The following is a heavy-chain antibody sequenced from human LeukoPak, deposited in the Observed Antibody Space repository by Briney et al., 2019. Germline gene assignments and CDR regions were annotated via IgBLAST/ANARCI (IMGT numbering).Heavy chain of an antibody. CDR1: GGSICSGGYY. D-gene: IGHD6-19*01. J-gene: IGHJ4*02. Sequence: SETLSLTCTVSGGSICSGGYYWSWIRQHPGKGLEWIRYIYYSASTDYNPSLKSPVTISVYTSKNQFSLKLSSVTAAATAVYYCERAGFSSGEFDYWGQGTLVTVSS. CDR2: IYYSAST. CDR3: ERAGFSSGEFDY. V-gene: IGHV4-31*01.